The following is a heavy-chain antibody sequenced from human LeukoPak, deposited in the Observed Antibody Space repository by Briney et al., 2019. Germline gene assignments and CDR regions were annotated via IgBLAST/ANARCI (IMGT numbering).Heavy chain of an antibody. CDR1: GFTLSDYY. CDR2: MNSGGTI. V-gene: IGHV3-11*01. CDR3: ARELGASTVVPPPLGDAFDI. Sequence: PGGSLRLSCAASGFTLSDYYMSWIRQAPGKGLEWVAYMNSGGTIYYADSVKGRLTISRDNAKNSLFLQMNSLRAEDTAVYYRARELGASTVVPPPLGDAFDIWGQGTMVTVSS. J-gene: IGHJ3*02. D-gene: IGHD4-23*01.